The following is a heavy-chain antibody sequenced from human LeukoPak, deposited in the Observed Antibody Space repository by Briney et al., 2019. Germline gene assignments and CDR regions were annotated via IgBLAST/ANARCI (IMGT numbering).Heavy chain of an antibody. CDR3: ARAMYDSSDFYQDYAFDF. J-gene: IGHJ3*01. CDR1: GGSFSGYY. D-gene: IGHD3-22*01. V-gene: IGHV4-34*01. Sequence: SETLSLTCAVYGGSFSGYYWSWIRQPPGKGLEWIGEINHSGSTNYNPSLKSRVAISVDTSKNQFSLKLSSVTAADTAVYYCARAMYDSSDFYQDYAFDFWGQGTMVTVSS. CDR2: INHSGST.